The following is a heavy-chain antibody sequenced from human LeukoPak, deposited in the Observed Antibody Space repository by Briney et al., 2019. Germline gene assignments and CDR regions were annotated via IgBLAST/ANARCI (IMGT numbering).Heavy chain of an antibody. D-gene: IGHD6-13*01. J-gene: IGHJ1*01. CDR2: ISYDGSNK. CDR3: AKFGGIAAAGKAAEYFQH. CDR1: GFTFSSYG. V-gene: IGHV3-30*18. Sequence: QPGRSLRLSCAASGFTFSSYGIHWVRQAPGKGLEWVAVISYDGSNKYYADSVKGRFTISRDNSKNTLYLQMNSLRAEDTAVYYCAKFGGIAAAGKAAEYFQHWGQGTLVTVSS.